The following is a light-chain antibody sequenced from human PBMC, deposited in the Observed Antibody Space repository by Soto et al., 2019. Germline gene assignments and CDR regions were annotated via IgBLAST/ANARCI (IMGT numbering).Light chain of an antibody. Sequence: ETVMTQSPATLSVSPGERATLSCRASQSVSTNLAWYQQKPGQAPRLLIYGASTRATGIPVRFSGSGSGTEFTLTISSLQSEDFAVYYCQQYHKWPTFGQGTKLEIK. V-gene: IGKV3-15*01. J-gene: IGKJ2*01. CDR3: QQYHKWPT. CDR2: GAS. CDR1: QSVSTN.